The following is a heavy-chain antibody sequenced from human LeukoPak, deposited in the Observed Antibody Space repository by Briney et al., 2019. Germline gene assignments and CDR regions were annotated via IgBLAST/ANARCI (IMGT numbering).Heavy chain of an antibody. V-gene: IGHV4-34*01. CDR3: AWLIVVVPLRAFDI. D-gene: IGHD2-15*01. Sequence: SETLSLTCAVYGGSFSGYYWSWIRQPPGKGLEWIGEINHSGSTNYNPSLKSRVTISVDTSKNQFSLKLSSVTAADTAVYYCAWLIVVVPLRAFDIWGQGTMVTVSS. CDR2: INHSGST. CDR1: GGSFSGYY. J-gene: IGHJ3*02.